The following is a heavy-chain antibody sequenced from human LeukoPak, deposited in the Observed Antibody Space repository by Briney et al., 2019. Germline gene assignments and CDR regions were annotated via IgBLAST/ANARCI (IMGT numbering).Heavy chain of an antibody. D-gene: IGHD2-21*02. CDR3: ASDGPTYCGGDCHYGMDV. CDR1: GGSFSGYY. Sequence: SETLSLTCAVYGGSFSGYYWSWIRQPPGKGLEWIGEINHSGSTNYNPSLKSRVTISVDTSKSQFSLKLSSVTAADTAVYYCASDGPTYCGGDCHYGMDVRGQGTTVTVSS. CDR2: INHSGST. J-gene: IGHJ6*02. V-gene: IGHV4-34*01.